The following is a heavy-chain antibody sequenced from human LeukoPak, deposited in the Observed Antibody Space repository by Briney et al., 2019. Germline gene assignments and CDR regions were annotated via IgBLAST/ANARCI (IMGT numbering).Heavy chain of an antibody. CDR1: GYTFTSYY. J-gene: IGHJ3*02. Sequence: GASVKVSCKASGYTFTSYYMHWVRQAPGQGLEWMGIINPSGGSTSYAQKFQGRVTMTRDMSTSTVYMELSSLRSEDTAVYYCARALVPYYYDSRELPDAFDIWGQGTMVTVSS. CDR3: ARALVPYYYDSRELPDAFDI. V-gene: IGHV1-46*01. D-gene: IGHD3-22*01. CDR2: INPSGGST.